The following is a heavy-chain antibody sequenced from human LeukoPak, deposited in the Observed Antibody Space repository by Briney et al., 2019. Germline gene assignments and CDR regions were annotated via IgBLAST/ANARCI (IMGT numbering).Heavy chain of an antibody. V-gene: IGHV3-15*01. J-gene: IGHJ4*02. CDR2: IKSKVDGGTA. CDR1: GFTFRNAW. D-gene: IGHD6-19*01. Sequence: GGSLRLSCAASGFTFRNAWMSWVRQAPGRGLEWVGRIKSKVDGGTADYAAAVEGRSTISRDDSENTLSLQMSSLKTDDTAVYYCTRDREVAGPDSWGQGTLVTVSS. CDR3: TRDREVAGPDS.